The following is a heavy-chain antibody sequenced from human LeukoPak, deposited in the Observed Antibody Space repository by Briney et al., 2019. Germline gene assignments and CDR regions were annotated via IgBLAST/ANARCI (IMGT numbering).Heavy chain of an antibody. J-gene: IGHJ5*02. D-gene: IGHD3-22*01. V-gene: IGHV3-15*01. CDR3: TTTSQASYYDGDYWFDP. Sequence: PGGSLRLSCAASGFTFSNAWMSWVRQAPGKGLEWVGRIKSKTDGGTTDYAAPVKGRFTISRDDSKNTLYLQMNSLKTEDTAVYCCTTTSQASYYDGDYWFDPWGQGTLVTVSS. CDR1: GFTFSNAW. CDR2: IKSKTDGGTT.